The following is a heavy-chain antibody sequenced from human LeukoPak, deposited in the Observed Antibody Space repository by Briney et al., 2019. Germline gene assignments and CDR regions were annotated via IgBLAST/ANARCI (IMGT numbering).Heavy chain of an antibody. CDR1: GYTFTSYG. D-gene: IGHD1-26*01. CDR3: ARDERPTIVGATVTDY. J-gene: IGHJ4*02. V-gene: IGHV1-18*01. CDR2: ISAYNGNT. Sequence: ASVKVSCKASGYTFTSYGISWVRQAPGQGLEWMGWISAYNGNTNYAQKLQGRVTMTTDTSTSTAYMELRSLRSDDTAVYYCARDERPTIVGATVTDYWGQGTLVTVSS.